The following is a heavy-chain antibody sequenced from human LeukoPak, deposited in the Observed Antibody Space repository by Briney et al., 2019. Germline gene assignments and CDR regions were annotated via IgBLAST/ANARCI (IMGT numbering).Heavy chain of an antibody. CDR1: GFTFSSYG. V-gene: IGHV3-30*18. D-gene: IGHD3-10*01. CDR2: ISYDGSNK. J-gene: IGHJ3*01. CDR3: AKDSGTPSSETYYYPGAFDV. Sequence: PGGSLRLSCAASGFTFSSYGMHWVRQAPGKGLEWVAVISYDGSNKYYADSVKGRFTVSRDNSRNTLYLQMNSLSTEDTAVYYCAKDSGTPSSETYYYPGAFDVWGQGTMVTVSS.